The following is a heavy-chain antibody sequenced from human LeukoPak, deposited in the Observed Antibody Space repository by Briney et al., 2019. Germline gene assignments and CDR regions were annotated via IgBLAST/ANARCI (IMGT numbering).Heavy chain of an antibody. D-gene: IGHD2-2*01. CDR3: ARDLRVVVPAALGYYYYGMDV. CDR2: IRYDGSNK. J-gene: IGHJ6*02. Sequence: GGSLRLSCAASGFTFSSYGMHWVRQAPGKGLEWVAFIRYDGSNKYYADSVKGRFTISRDNAKNSLYLQMNSLRAEDTAVYYCARDLRVVVPAALGYYYYGMDVWGQGTTVTVSS. CDR1: GFTFSSYG. V-gene: IGHV3-30*02.